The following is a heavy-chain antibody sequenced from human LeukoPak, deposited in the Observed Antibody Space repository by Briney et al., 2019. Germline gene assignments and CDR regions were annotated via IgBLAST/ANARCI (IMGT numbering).Heavy chain of an antibody. Sequence: GGSLRLSCAASGFTFSSFAMNWVRQAPGKGLEWVSYISRTSTKYYADSVKGRFTISRDNAKNSLFLQMNNLGAEDTAIYYCARDQPPTIGVHPFDFWGQGTLVSVSS. J-gene: IGHJ4*02. CDR3: ARDQPPTIGVHPFDF. CDR2: ISRTSTK. CDR1: GFTFSSFA. V-gene: IGHV3-69-1*01. D-gene: IGHD3-3*01.